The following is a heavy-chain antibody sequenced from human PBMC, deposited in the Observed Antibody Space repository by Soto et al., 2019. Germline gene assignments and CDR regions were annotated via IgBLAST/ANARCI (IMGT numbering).Heavy chain of an antibody. CDR3: ATSKGFGSGWYKPRSAFDS. V-gene: IGHV5-51*01. CDR1: GYNFSSHW. Sequence: GESLKISCEGSGYNFSSHWIGWVRQMPGKGLEWMGIIYPEDSDARYGLSFQGQVTISADKSLSAAYLQWSSLKTSDTAMYYCATSKGFGSGWYKPRSAFDSWGQGTRVTVSS. D-gene: IGHD6-13*01. CDR2: IYPEDSDA. J-gene: IGHJ3*02.